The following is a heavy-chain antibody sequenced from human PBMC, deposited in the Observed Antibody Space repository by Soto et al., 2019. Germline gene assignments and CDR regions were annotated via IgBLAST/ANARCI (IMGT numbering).Heavy chain of an antibody. D-gene: IGHD2-2*01. V-gene: IGHV4-30-4*01. CDR1: GGSISSGDYY. CDR2: IYYSGST. Sequence: PSETLSLTCTVSGGSISSGDYYWIWIRHPPGKGLEWIGYIYYSGSTYYNPSLKSRVTISVDTSKNQFSLKLSSVTAADTAVYYCARVTRYCSSTSCYWFDPWGQGTLVTVSS. J-gene: IGHJ5*02. CDR3: ARVTRYCSSTSCYWFDP.